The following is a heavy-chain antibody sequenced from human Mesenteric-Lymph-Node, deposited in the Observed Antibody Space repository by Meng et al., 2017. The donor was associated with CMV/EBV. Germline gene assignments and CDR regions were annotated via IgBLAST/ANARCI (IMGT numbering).Heavy chain of an antibody. Sequence: YGYTFTNYRIIWVRQAPGQGLEWMGWISVYNGNTNYAQKLQGRVTMTTDTSTSTAYMELRSLKSDDTAVYYCARETDGYGIVYYFDYWGQGTLVTVSS. CDR2: ISVYNGNT. J-gene: IGHJ4*02. CDR3: ARETDGYGIVYYFDY. D-gene: IGHD1-26*01. V-gene: IGHV1-18*04. CDR1: GYTFTNYR.